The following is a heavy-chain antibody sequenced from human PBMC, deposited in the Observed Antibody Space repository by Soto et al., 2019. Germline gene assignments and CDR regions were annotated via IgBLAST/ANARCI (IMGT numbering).Heavy chain of an antibody. CDR1: GGSISSGDYY. CDR3: ARGVYYYGSATRVSFDY. Sequence: PSETLSLTCTVSGGSISSGDYYWSWIRQPPGKGLEWIGYIYYSGSTYYNPSLKSRVTISVDTSKNQFSLKLSSVTAADTAVYYCARGVYYYGSATRVSFDYWGQGTLVTVSS. CDR2: IYYSGST. V-gene: IGHV4-30-4*01. D-gene: IGHD3-10*01. J-gene: IGHJ4*02.